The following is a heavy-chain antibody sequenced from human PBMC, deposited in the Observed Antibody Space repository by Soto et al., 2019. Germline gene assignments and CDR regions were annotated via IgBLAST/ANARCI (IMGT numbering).Heavy chain of an antibody. Sequence: EVQLLESGGGLVQPGGSLRLSFAAPGSTFSSYAMSWVRQAPGKGLEWVTALNGGSTTYYADSVKGRFTISRDNSKNTLYLQMNSLRAEDTAVYYCAKDKDWSGVYGMDVWGQGTTVTVSS. J-gene: IGHJ6*02. D-gene: IGHD3-3*01. CDR3: AKDKDWSGVYGMDV. CDR1: GSTFSSYA. V-gene: IGHV3-23*01. CDR2: LNGGSTT.